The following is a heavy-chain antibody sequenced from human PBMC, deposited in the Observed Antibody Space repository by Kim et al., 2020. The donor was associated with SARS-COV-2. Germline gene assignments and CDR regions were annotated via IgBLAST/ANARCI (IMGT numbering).Heavy chain of an antibody. CDR2: ISGSGGST. J-gene: IGHJ4*02. V-gene: IGHV3-23*01. D-gene: IGHD3-22*01. CDR1: GFTFSSYA. CDR3: AKVDYYDSSGYYYFDY. Sequence: GGSLRLSCAASGFTFSSYAMSWVRQAPGKGLEWVSAISGSGGSTYYADSVKGRFTISRDNSKNTLYLQMNSLRAEDTAVYYCAKVDYYDSSGYYYFDYWGQGTLVTVSS.